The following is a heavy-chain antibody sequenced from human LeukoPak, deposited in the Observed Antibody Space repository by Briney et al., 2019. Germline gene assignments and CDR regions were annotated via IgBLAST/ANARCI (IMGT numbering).Heavy chain of an antibody. J-gene: IGHJ6*03. V-gene: IGHV4-34*01. D-gene: IGHD2-15*01. CDR3: ARAGRSAYYYYMDV. Sequence: KPSETLSLTCAVYGGSFSGYYWTWIRQPPGKGLEWIGEINYSGSTKYNPSLKSRVTISVDTSKNQFSLKLSSVTAADTAVYYCARAGRSAYYYYMDVWGKGTTVTISS. CDR2: INYSGST. CDR1: GGSFSGYY.